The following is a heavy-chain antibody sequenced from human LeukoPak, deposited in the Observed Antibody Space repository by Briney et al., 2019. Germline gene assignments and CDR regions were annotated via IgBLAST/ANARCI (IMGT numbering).Heavy chain of an antibody. D-gene: IGHD6-19*01. CDR1: GGSFSGYY. Sequence: SETLSLTCAVSGGSFSGYYWSWIRQPPGKGLEWIGEINHSGSTNYNPSLKSRLTISVDTTKNQFSLKLSSVTGADTAVYYCARGRRQWLVLGNFDYWGQGTLVTVSS. J-gene: IGHJ4*02. V-gene: IGHV4-34*01. CDR3: ARGRRQWLVLGNFDY. CDR2: INHSGST.